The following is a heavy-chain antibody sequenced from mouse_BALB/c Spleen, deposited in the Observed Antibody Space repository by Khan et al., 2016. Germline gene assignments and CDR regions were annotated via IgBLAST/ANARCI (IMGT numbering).Heavy chain of an antibody. CDR1: GYSITSDYA. Sequence: EVKLLESGPGLVKPSQSLSLTCTVTGYSITSDYAWNWIRQFPGNKLEWMGYISYSGSTSYNPSLKSRISITRDTSKNQFFLQLNSVTTEDTATYYCAVYGNYLYYFDYWGQGTTLTVSS. V-gene: IGHV3-2*02. CDR2: ISYSGST. J-gene: IGHJ2*01. CDR3: AVYGNYLYYFDY. D-gene: IGHD2-1*01.